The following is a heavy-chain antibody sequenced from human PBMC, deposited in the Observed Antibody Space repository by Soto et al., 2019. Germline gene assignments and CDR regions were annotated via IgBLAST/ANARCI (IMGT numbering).Heavy chain of an antibody. D-gene: IGHD3-22*01. CDR2: IIPIFGTA. CDR1: GGTFSSYA. Sequence: GASVKVSCEASGGTFSSYASSWVRQAPGQGLEWMGGIIPIFGTANYAQKFQGRVTITADKSTSTAYMELSSLRSEDTAVYYCARDAPADSSGYYYGAFDIWGQGTMVTVSS. J-gene: IGHJ3*02. V-gene: IGHV1-69*06. CDR3: ARDAPADSSGYYYGAFDI.